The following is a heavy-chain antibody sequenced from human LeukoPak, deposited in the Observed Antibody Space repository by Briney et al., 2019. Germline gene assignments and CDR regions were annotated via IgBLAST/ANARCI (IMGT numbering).Heavy chain of an antibody. J-gene: IGHJ4*02. V-gene: IGHV4-34*01. Sequence: SETLSLTCAVYGGSFSGYYWRWIRQPPGKGLEWIGEINHSGSTNYNPSLKSRVTISVDTSKNQFSLKLSSVTAADTAVYYCASAKGDYGDYGYFDYWGQGTLVTVSS. D-gene: IGHD4-17*01. CDR2: INHSGST. CDR3: ASAKGDYGDYGYFDY. CDR1: GGSFSGYY.